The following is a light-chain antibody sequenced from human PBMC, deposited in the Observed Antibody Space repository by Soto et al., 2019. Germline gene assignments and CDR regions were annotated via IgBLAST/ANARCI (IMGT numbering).Light chain of an antibody. CDR2: GAS. CDR3: QQYGCSPVT. J-gene: IGKJ2*01. Sequence: EIVLTQSPGTLSLSPGERATLSCRASQSVSSSYLAWYQQKPGQAPRLFIYGASSRATGIPARFSGSGSGTDFTLTIRRLEPEDFAVYYCQQYGCSPVTFGQGTKLEIK. V-gene: IGKV3-20*01. CDR1: QSVSSSY.